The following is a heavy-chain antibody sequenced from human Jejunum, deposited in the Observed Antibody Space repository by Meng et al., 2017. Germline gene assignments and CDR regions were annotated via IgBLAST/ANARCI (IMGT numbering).Heavy chain of an antibody. CDR3: ARRGYSYGYYYYGLDV. CDR1: GFTFRDYY. V-gene: IGHV3-11*01. Sequence: GESLKISCAASGFTFRDYYMTWIRQAPGKGLEWISYISSTSTTIYYADAVKGRFTISRDNANNSLYLQMNSLRAEDTAVYYCARRGYSYGYYYYGLDVWGQGTTVTVSS. J-gene: IGHJ6*01. D-gene: IGHD5-18*01. CDR2: ISSTSTTI.